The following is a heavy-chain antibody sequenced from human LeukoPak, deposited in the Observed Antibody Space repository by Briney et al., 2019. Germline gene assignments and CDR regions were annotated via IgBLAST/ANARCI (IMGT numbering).Heavy chain of an antibody. CDR3: ASLDSVVRDY. D-gene: IGHD4-23*01. CDR2: ISGGGGTT. V-gene: IGHV3-23*01. Sequence: GGSLRLSCAASGLTFNNYAMSWVRQAPGKGLGWVSAISGGGGTTYYADSVKGRFTISRDNAKNTLYLQMNSLRAEDTAVYYCASLDSVVRDYWGQGTLVTVSS. CDR1: GLTFNNYA. J-gene: IGHJ4*02.